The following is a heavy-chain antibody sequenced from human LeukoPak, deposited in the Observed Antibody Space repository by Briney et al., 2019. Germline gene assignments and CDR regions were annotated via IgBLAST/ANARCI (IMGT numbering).Heavy chain of an antibody. CDR2: ISAYNGNT. V-gene: IGHV1-18*01. Sequence: GASVKVSCKASGYAFTSYGISWVRQAPGQGLEWMGWISAYNGNTNYAQKLQGRVTMTTDTSTSTAYMELRSLRSDDTVVYYCARMELELLWFGEDWFDPWGQGTLVTVSS. J-gene: IGHJ5*02. CDR3: ARMELELLWFGEDWFDP. D-gene: IGHD3-10*01. CDR1: GYAFTSYG.